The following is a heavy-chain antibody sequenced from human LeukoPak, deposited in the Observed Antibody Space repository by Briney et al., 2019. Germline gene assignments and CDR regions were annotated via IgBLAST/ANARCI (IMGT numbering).Heavy chain of an antibody. Sequence: ASVKVSCKASGYTFTGYYMHWVRQAPGQGLEWMGRINPNSGGTNYAQKFQGRVTMTRDTSISTAYMELSRLRSDDTAVYYCARDTYYYDSSGCKYYFDYWGQGTLVTVSS. J-gene: IGHJ4*02. CDR2: INPNSGGT. CDR1: GYTFTGYY. CDR3: ARDTYYYDSSGCKYYFDY. D-gene: IGHD3-22*01. V-gene: IGHV1-2*06.